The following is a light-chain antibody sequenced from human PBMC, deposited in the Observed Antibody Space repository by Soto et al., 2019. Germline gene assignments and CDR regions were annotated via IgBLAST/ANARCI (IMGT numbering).Light chain of an antibody. J-gene: IGLJ2*01. Sequence: QSALTQPASVSGSPGQSITISCTGTSSDVGDYNFVSWYQQYPGKAPKLMIYEVSNRPSGVSNRFSGSKSGNTASLTISGLQAEDEADYYCSSYTSSNTVVFGGGTQLTVL. CDR3: SSYTSSNTVV. CDR2: EVS. V-gene: IGLV2-14*01. CDR1: SSDVGDYNF.